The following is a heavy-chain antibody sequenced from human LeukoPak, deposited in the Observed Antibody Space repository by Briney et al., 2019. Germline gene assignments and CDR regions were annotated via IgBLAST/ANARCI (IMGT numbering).Heavy chain of an antibody. Sequence: PGGSLRLSCAASGFTFSSYAMSWVRQAPGKGLEWVSAISGSGGSTYYADSVKGRFTISRDNSKNTLYLQMNSLRAEDTAVYYCAKDLPYCSSTSRYTGEGFDYWGQGTLVTVSS. D-gene: IGHD2-2*02. CDR1: GFTFSSYA. CDR2: ISGSGGST. V-gene: IGHV3-23*01. CDR3: AKDLPYCSSTSRYTGEGFDY. J-gene: IGHJ4*02.